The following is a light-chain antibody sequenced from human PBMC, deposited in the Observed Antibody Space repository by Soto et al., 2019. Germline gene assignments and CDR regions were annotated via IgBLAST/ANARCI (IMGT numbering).Light chain of an antibody. V-gene: IGLV1-44*01. CDR2: SSN. J-gene: IGLJ1*01. CDR3: AAWDDSLKGYV. CDR1: TSNIGSNS. Sequence: QSVLTQPPSASGTPGQRVTISCSGSTSNIGSNSVNWYQQLPGTAPKLLIYSSNQRPSGVPDRFSGSESGTSASLAIGGLQSEDEADYYCAAWDDSLKGYVFGTGTKVTVL.